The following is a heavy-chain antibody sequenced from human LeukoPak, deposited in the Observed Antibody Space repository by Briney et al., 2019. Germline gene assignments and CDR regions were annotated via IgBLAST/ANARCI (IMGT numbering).Heavy chain of an antibody. V-gene: IGHV4-34*01. CDR2: INHSGST. Sequence: QPSETLSLTCAVYGGSFSGYYWSWIRQPPGKGLEWIGEINHSGSTNHNPSLKSRVTISVDTSKNQFSLKLSSVTAADTAVYYCAWSSGWSGPFNWFDPWGKRTLVTVSS. CDR1: GGSFSGYY. J-gene: IGHJ5*02. D-gene: IGHD6-19*01. CDR3: AWSSGWSGPFNWFDP.